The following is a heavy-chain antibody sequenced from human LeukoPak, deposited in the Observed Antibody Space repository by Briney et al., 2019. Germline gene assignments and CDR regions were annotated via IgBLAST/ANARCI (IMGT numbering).Heavy chain of an antibody. CDR1: GGTFSSYT. CDR2: IIPIFGTA. Sequence: SVKVSCKASGGTFSSYTISWVRQAPGQGLEWMGGIIPIFGTANYAQKFQGRVTITTDESTSTAYMELSSLRSEDTAVYYCARDRSSDYYYMDVWGKGTTVTVSS. CDR3: ARDRSSDYYYMDV. J-gene: IGHJ6*03. D-gene: IGHD6-6*01. V-gene: IGHV1-69*05.